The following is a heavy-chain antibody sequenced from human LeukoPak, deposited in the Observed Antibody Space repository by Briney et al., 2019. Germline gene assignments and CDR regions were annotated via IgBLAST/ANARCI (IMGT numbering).Heavy chain of an antibody. CDR1: GFTFSSYA. V-gene: IGHV3-23*01. D-gene: IGHD3-22*01. CDR3: AKHPAYYYDSSGYYYSDY. CDR2: ISGSGGST. J-gene: IGHJ4*02. Sequence: PGGSLRLSCAASGFTFSSYAMSWVRQAPGKGLEWVSAISGSGGSTYYADSVKGRFTISRDNSKNTLYLQMNSLRAEDTAVYYCAKHPAYYYDSSGYYYSDYWGQGTLVTVSS.